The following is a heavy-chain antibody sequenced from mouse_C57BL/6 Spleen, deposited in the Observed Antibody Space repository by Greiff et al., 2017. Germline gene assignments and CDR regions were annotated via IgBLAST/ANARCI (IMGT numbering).Heavy chain of an antibody. D-gene: IGHD3-3*01. V-gene: IGHV1-82*01. CDR2: IYPGDGDT. CDR1: GYAFSSYW. Sequence: QVQLQQSGAELVKPGASVKISCKASGYAFSSYWMHWVKQRPGKGLEWIGRIYPGDGDTNYNEKFKGKATLTADKSSSTAYMQLSSLTSEDSAVYFCARSGQAIAYWGQGTLVTGSA. CDR3: ARSGQAIAY. J-gene: IGHJ3*01.